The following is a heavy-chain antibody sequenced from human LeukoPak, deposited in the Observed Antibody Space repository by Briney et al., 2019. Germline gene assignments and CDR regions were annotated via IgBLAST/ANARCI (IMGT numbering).Heavy chain of an antibody. CDR3: AKDIFVLGGILDY. CDR1: GFTFDDYA. D-gene: IGHD2-15*01. V-gene: IGHV3-43*02. CDR2: ISGDGGST. Sequence: PGGSLRLSCAASGFTFDDYAMHWVRQAPGKGLEWVSLISGDGGSTYYADSVKGRFTISRDNSKNSLYLQMNSLRTEDTALYYRAKDIFVLGGILDYWGQGTLVTVSS. J-gene: IGHJ4*02.